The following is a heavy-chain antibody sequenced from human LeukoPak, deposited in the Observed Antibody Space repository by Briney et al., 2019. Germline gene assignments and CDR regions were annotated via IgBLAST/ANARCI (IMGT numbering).Heavy chain of an antibody. D-gene: IGHD3-22*01. CDR3: ARDLHAMIVVINNWFDP. V-gene: IGHV4-39*07. CDR2: IYYSGST. CDR1: GGSISSSSYY. Sequence: SETLSLTCTVSGGSISSSSYYWGWIRQPPGKGLEWIGSIYYSGSTYYNPSLKSRVTISVDTSKNQFSLKLSSVTAADTAVYYCARDLHAMIVVINNWFDPWGQGTLVTVSS. J-gene: IGHJ5*02.